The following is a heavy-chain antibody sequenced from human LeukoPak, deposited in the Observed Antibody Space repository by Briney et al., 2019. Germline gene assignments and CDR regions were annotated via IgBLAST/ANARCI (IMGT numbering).Heavy chain of an antibody. Sequence: KTGGSPRLSCAAAGFTFSDYYMAWVRQAPGKGLEWISYMSGRGYPIYYADTVRGRFTISQDNAKSSLYLQMTSLRAEDTAVYFCARVGIALAVPFDFWGQGSPVIVSS. V-gene: IGHV3-11*01. D-gene: IGHD2-21*01. CDR2: MSGRGYPI. CDR3: ARVGIALAVPFDF. J-gene: IGHJ4*02. CDR1: GFTFSDYY.